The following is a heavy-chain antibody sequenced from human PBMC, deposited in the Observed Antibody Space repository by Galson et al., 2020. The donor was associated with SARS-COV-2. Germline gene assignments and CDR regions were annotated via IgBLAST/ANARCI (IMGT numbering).Heavy chain of an antibody. D-gene: IGHD6-13*01. Sequence: SETLSLTCAVYGGSFSGYYWSWIRQPPGKGLEWLGELNHSGSTNYNPSLKSRVTISVDTSKNQFSRKLSSVTAADTAVYYCARGGIAAAGTGWFDPWGQGTLVTVSS. CDR3: ARGGIAAAGTGWFDP. CDR2: LNHSGST. CDR1: GGSFSGYY. V-gene: IGHV4-34*01. J-gene: IGHJ5*02.